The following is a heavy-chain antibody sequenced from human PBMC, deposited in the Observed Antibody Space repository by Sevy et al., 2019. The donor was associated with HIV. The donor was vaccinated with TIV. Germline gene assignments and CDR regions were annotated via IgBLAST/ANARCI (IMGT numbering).Heavy chain of an antibody. CDR1: GSTVSSNY. J-gene: IGHJ4*02. Sequence: GESLKISCAASGSTVSSNYMSWVRQAPGKGLEWVSVIYRGGTTYYADSVKGRFTISRDNSENTLYLQMNSLRAEDTAVYYCARYGLGYCTNGVCSLDYWGQGTLVTVSS. D-gene: IGHD2-8*01. CDR2: IYRGGTT. CDR3: ARYGLGYCTNGVCSLDY. V-gene: IGHV3-66*01.